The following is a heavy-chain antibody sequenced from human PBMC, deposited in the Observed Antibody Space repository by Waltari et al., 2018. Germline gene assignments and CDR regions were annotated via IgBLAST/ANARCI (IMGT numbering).Heavy chain of an antibody. J-gene: IGHJ4*02. Sequence: QVQLVQSGAEVKKPGASVKVSCKASGYTFASYDINWVRQAPGQGLEWMGYFNPNTGKKGSGKKFQGRVTMTKNTSINTAYMELSSLRSEETAVYYCAREGGVIPVWGQGTLVTVSS. CDR3: AREGGVIPV. D-gene: IGHD2-21*01. CDR2: FNPNTGKK. CDR1: GYTFASYD. V-gene: IGHV1-8*01.